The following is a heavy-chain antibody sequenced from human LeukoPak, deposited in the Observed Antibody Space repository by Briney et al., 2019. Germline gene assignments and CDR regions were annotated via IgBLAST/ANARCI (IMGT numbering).Heavy chain of an antibody. CDR2: IHPGDSDT. CDR1: GYSFTSYW. CDR3: ARLFYYYDSSGYYFFDY. D-gene: IGHD3-22*01. J-gene: IGHJ4*02. V-gene: IGHV5-51*01. Sequence: KAGESLKISCKGSGYSFTSYWIGWVRQMPGKGLEWMGIIHPGDSDTRYSPSFQGQVTISADKSISTAYLQWSSLKASDTAMYYCARLFYYYDSSGYYFFDYWGQGTLVTVSS.